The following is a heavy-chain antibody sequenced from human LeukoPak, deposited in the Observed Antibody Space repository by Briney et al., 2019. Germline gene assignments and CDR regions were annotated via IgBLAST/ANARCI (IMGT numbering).Heavy chain of an antibody. CDR1: GGSISSYY. CDR3: ASNSGSY. Sequence: SETLSLTCTVSGGSISSYYWSWIRQPPGKGLEWIGYIYYSGSTNYNPSLKSRVTISVDTSKNQFSLKLSSVTAADTAVCYCASNSGSYWGQGTLVTVSS. V-gene: IGHV4-59*01. CDR2: IYYSGST. D-gene: IGHD1-26*01. J-gene: IGHJ4*02.